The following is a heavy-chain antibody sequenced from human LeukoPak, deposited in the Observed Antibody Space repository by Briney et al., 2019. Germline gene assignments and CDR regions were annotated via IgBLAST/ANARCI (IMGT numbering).Heavy chain of an antibody. Sequence: PSETLSLTCTVSGGSITGNTYYWGWIRQPPGKGLEWIVSVIDSGTTYYNPSLRSRVTVSMDTSKKQFSLRLSSVTAADTAVYYCARHDYDSSGHRRDYYFDYRSQGTLVTVSS. CDR3: ARHDYDSSGHRRDYYFDY. J-gene: IGHJ4*02. D-gene: IGHD3-22*01. CDR2: VIDSGTT. CDR1: GGSITGNTYY. V-gene: IGHV4-39*01.